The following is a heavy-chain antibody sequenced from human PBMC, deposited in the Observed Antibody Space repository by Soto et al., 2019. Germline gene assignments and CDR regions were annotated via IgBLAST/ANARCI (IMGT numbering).Heavy chain of an antibody. Sequence: EVQLVEAGGGLIQPGGSLRLSCAVSGLTVSRTQMSWVRQAPGKGLQWVSVIDSGGSTYYANAVKGRFTISRDISENTVYLELDKLTVDDTAVYYCARAREPEYSSSIFFDYWGRGTLVTVSS. CDR3: ARAREPEYSSSIFFDY. CDR1: GLTVSRTQ. V-gene: IGHV3-53*01. CDR2: IDSGGST. D-gene: IGHD6-6*01. J-gene: IGHJ4*02.